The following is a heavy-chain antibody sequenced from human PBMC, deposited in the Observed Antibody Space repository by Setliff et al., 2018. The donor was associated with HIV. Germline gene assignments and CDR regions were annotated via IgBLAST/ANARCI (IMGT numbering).Heavy chain of an antibody. J-gene: IGHJ4*02. CDR2: ISSSRSTI. Sequence: GGSLRLSCAASGFTFSSYSMNWVRQAPGKGLEWVSYISSSRSTIYYADSVKGRFTISRDNAKNSVYLQMNSLRAEDTAVYYCATQTGFYNSHWYDYWGQGTMVTVSS. CDR3: ATQTGFYNSHWYDY. CDR1: GFTFSSYS. D-gene: IGHD6-13*01. V-gene: IGHV3-48*01.